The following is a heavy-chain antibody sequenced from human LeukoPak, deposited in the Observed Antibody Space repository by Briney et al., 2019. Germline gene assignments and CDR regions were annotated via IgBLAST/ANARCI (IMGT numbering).Heavy chain of an antibody. CDR3: ARDGVVTFGGVIVLDY. D-gene: IGHD3-16*02. CDR1: GFTFSSYW. J-gene: IGHJ4*02. V-gene: IGHV3-7*03. CDR2: IKQDGSEK. Sequence: GGSLRLSCAASGFTFSSYWMSWVRQAPGKGLEWVANIKQDGSEKYYVDPVKGRFTISRDNAKNSLYLQMNSLRAEDTAVYYCARDGVVTFGGVIVLDYWGQGTLVTVSS.